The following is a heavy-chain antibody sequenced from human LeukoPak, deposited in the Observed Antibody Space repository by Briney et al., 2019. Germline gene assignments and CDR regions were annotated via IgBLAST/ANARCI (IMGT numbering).Heavy chain of an antibody. J-gene: IGHJ4*02. CDR1: GGSISSSSYY. Sequence: PSETLSLTCTVSGGSISSSSYYWGWIRQPPGKGLEWIGSIYYSGSTYYNPSLKSRVTISVDTSKNQFSLKLSSVTAADTAVYYCASLRFYYNRNDIHYWGQGTLVTVSS. D-gene: IGHD1-1*01. CDR3: ASLRFYYNRNDIHY. CDR2: IYYSGST. V-gene: IGHV4-39*01.